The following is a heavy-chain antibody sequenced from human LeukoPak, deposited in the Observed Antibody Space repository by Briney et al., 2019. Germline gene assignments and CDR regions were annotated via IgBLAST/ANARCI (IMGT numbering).Heavy chain of an antibody. CDR3: AQDIAWGAFEH. V-gene: IGHV3-23*01. Sequence: GGSLRLSCAVSGFTFSSYDMSWVRQAPGKGLEWVSGISGSGGSTYYADSVKGRFTISRDTSKNALYLQMNSLRVEDTALYYCAQDIAWGAFEHWGQGTLVTVSS. J-gene: IGHJ4*02. D-gene: IGHD7-27*01. CDR1: GFTFSSYD. CDR2: ISGSGGST.